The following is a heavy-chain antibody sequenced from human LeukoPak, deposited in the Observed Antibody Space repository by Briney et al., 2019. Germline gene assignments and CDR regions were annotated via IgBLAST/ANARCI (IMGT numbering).Heavy chain of an antibody. CDR3: AKGRNSYYSGEWQNPNCYYGKDV. Sequence: GGSLRLSCTASGFTFDNYAMIWVRQAPGKGLEWVSVISGSGDGTDSADSVRGRFTISRDNSKNTLYLEMSSLRVEDTAVYHCAKGRNSYYSGEWQNPNCYYGKDVWGQGTTVIVSS. J-gene: IGHJ6*02. CDR2: ISGSGDGT. V-gene: IGHV3-23*01. CDR1: GFTFDNYA. D-gene: IGHD3-22*01.